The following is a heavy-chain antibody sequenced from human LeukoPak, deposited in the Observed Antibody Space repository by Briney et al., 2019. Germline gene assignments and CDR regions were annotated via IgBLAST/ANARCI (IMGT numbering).Heavy chain of an antibody. CDR2: IYTSGST. Sequence: SETLSLTCTVPGGSISSYYWSWIRQPAGKGLEWIGRIYTSGSTNYNPSLKSRVTMSVDTSKNQFSLKLSSVTAADTAVYYCARDNDSSGYHPHYYYYYYMDVWGKGTTVTVSS. D-gene: IGHD3-22*01. J-gene: IGHJ6*03. CDR1: GGSISSYY. V-gene: IGHV4-4*07. CDR3: ARDNDSSGYHPHYYYYYYMDV.